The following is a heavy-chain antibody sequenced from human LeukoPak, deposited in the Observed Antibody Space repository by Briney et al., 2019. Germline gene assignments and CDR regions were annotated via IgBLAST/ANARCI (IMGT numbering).Heavy chain of an antibody. D-gene: IGHD6-13*01. Sequence: ASLRVSCTASGYTFTAYYIHWVRHAPGQGLEWMGLINPNSCGTNYAQKFQGRVTMTRYTSISTAYMELSRLRSDDTAVYYCARARDSSSWYRFDYGGQGTLVTVSP. V-gene: IGHV1-2*02. CDR2: INPNSCGT. CDR1: GYTFTAYY. CDR3: ARARDSSSWYRFDY. J-gene: IGHJ4*02.